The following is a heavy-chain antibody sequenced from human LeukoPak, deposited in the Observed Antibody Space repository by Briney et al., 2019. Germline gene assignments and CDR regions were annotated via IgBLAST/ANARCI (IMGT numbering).Heavy chain of an antibody. CDR2: IYYSGST. Sequence: PSETLSLTCTVSGGSISSSSYYWGWIRQPPGKGLEWIGSIYYSGSTYYNPSLKSRVTISVDTSKNQFSLKLSSVTAADTAMYYCAMKSGTVGVDPKFDPWGQGTLVTVSS. J-gene: IGHJ5*02. D-gene: IGHD3-3*01. CDR3: AMKSGTVGVDPKFDP. V-gene: IGHV4-39*01. CDR1: GGSISSSSYY.